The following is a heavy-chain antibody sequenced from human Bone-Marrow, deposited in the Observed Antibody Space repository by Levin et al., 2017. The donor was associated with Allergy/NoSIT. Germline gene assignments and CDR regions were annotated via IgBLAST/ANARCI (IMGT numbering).Heavy chain of an antibody. CDR1: GFTFSDYG. D-gene: IGHD2-21*02. V-gene: IGHV3-23*01. CDR3: VKVGSDYRPGGGYYMDV. CDR2: ISSPGGAT. Sequence: GGSLRLSCAASGFTFSDYGMAWVRQAPGKGLEWVSSISSPGGATYDADSVKGRFTNFRDNFKNTLYLEMRRVRAEDTAFFYCVKVGSDYRPGGGYYMDVWGKGTGVSVYS. J-gene: IGHJ6*03.